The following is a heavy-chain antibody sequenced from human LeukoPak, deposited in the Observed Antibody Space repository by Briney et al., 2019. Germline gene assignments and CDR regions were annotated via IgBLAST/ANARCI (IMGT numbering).Heavy chain of an antibody. CDR2: IYYSGST. CDR1: GGSTTSSSYY. V-gene: IGHV4-39*01. Sequence: SETLSLTCTVSGGSTTSSSYYWGSIRQPPGKGLEWTGSIYYSGSTYYNPSLKSRVTISVDTSKNQFSLKLSSVTAADTAVYYCARHGDDTEEYYFDYWGQGTLVTVSS. D-gene: IGHD3-22*01. J-gene: IGHJ4*02. CDR3: ARHGDDTEEYYFDY.